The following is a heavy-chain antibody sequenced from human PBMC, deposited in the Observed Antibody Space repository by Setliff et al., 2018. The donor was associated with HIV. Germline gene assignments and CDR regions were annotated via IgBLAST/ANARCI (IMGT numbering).Heavy chain of an antibody. CDR2: IYTSGST. J-gene: IGHJ5*02. D-gene: IGHD3-10*01. V-gene: IGHV4-61*09. CDR3: ATYADRESNRFDP. Sequence: PSETLSLTCTVSGGSISSGSYYWSWIRQPAGKGLEWIGHIYTSGSTNYNPSLKSRVTISVDTSKNQFSLKLNSVTAADTAVYYCATYADRESNRFDPWGQGILVTVSS. CDR1: GGSISSGSYY.